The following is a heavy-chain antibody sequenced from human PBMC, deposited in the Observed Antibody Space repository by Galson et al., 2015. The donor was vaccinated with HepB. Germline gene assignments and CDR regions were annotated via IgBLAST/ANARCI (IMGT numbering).Heavy chain of an antibody. V-gene: IGHV3-7*01. CDR1: GFSFSSYW. J-gene: IGHJ4*02. CDR3: ARVVDGCSFDY. Sequence: SLRLSCAASGFSFSSYWMHWVRQAPGKGLGWVANIKADGSEKYYVDSVKGRLTVSRDNAKNSLYLQMNSLRAEDTAVYYCARVVDGCSFDYWGQGTLVTVSS. D-gene: IGHD5-24*01. CDR2: IKADGSEK.